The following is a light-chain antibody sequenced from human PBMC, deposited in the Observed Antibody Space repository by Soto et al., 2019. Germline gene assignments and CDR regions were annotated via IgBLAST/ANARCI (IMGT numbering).Light chain of an antibody. CDR2: DAT. CDR1: QSISSW. J-gene: IGKJ1*01. Sequence: DIQMTKSPSTLSASVGDRVTITCRASQSISSWLACYQQKPGKAPKLLIYDATNLESGLPSRFSGSESGTEFTLTISSLQPDDLATYYCQQYESYSWTFGQGTKVEIK. V-gene: IGKV1-5*01. CDR3: QQYESYSWT.